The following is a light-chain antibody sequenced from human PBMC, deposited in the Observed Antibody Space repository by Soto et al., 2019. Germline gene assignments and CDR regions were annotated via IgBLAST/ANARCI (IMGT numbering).Light chain of an antibody. Sequence: EIVLTQSPGTLSLSPGERATLSCRASQSVSSSYFAWYQQKPGQAPRLLIYGASSRATGIPDTVSGSGSGTGFTLTISRLEPEEFAVYYCQQYGGSPYTFGQGTKLEIK. CDR2: GAS. J-gene: IGKJ2*01. CDR3: QQYGGSPYT. CDR1: QSVSSSY. V-gene: IGKV3-20*01.